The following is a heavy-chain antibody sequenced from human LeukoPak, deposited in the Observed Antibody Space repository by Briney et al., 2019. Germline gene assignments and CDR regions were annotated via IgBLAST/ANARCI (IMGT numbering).Heavy chain of an antibody. D-gene: IGHD6-19*01. CDR2: INPSGGST. CDR3: ARGSNPRQWLGDFDY. J-gene: IGHJ4*02. Sequence: ASVKVSCKASGYTFTSYYMHWVRQAPGQGLEWMGIINPSGGSTSYAQKFQGRVTMAGDMSTSTVYMELSSLRSEDTAVYYCARGSNPRQWLGDFDYWGQGTLVTVSS. V-gene: IGHV1-46*01. CDR1: GYTFTSYY.